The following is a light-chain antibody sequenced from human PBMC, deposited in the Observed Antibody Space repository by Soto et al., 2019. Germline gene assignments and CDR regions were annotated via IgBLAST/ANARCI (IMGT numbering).Light chain of an antibody. V-gene: IGKV3-15*01. J-gene: IGKJ1*01. Sequence: EIVMSQSPFTLPVSPGERATLSCRASQSVSSNLAWYQQKPGQAPSLLIYGAFTRATGIPARFSGTGSGTEFTLTISSLQSEDFALYYCQQYNDWPLTFGPGTKVEIK. CDR1: QSVSSN. CDR3: QQYNDWPLT. CDR2: GAF.